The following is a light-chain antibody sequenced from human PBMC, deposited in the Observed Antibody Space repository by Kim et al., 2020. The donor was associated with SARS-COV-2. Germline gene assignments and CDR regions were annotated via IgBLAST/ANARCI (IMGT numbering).Light chain of an antibody. V-gene: IGKV3-11*01. CDR1: QSVSDY. CDR2: DAS. J-gene: IGKJ4*01. Sequence: PGERAILSCRASQSVSDYLAWYQQKPGQAPRLLIYDASNRATGIPARFSGSGSGTDSTLTISSLEPEDFAVYYCQQRSNWPLTFGGGTKVDIK. CDR3: QQRSNWPLT.